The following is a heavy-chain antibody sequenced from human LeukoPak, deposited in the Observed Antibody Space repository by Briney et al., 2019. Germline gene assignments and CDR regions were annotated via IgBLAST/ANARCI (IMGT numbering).Heavy chain of an antibody. J-gene: IGHJ6*02. D-gene: IGHD5-12*01. CDR1: GGSISSGGYS. CDR2: IYHSGST. V-gene: IGHV4-30-2*01. Sequence: SETLSLTCAVSGGSISSGGYSWSWIRQPPGKGLEWIGYIYHSGSTYYNPSLKSRVTISVDRSKNQFSLKLSSVTAADTAVYYCARGDVDIVAKDPYYYYGMDVWGQGTTVTVSS. CDR3: ARGDVDIVAKDPYYYYGMDV.